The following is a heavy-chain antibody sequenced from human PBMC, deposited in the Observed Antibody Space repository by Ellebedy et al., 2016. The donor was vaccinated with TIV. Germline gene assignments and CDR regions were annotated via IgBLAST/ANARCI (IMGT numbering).Heavy chain of an antibody. CDR2: IRSKADAGTT. CDR3: SRYYYGMDV. V-gene: IGHV3-49*03. J-gene: IGHJ6*02. CDR1: GFTFGDYA. Sequence: GESLKISXTTSGFTFGDYAMSWFRQAPGKGLEWVGFIRSKADAGTTEYAASVKGRFTISRDDSRSIAYLQMNSLKTEDTGVYYCSRYYYGMDVWGQGTTVTVSS.